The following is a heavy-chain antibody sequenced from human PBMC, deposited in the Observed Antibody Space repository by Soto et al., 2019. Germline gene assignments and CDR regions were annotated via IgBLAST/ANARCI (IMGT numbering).Heavy chain of an antibody. CDR2: IYYSGST. D-gene: IGHD7-27*01. J-gene: IGHJ4*02. CDR1: GGSISSSSYY. Sequence: QLQLQESGPGLVKPSETLSLTCTVSGGSISSSSYYWGWIRQPPGKGLEWIGSIYYSGSTYYNPSLKSRVTISVDTSKNQFSLKLSSVTAADTAVYYCASVPGTGDEDYWGQGTLVTVSS. V-gene: IGHV4-39*01. CDR3: ASVPGTGDEDY.